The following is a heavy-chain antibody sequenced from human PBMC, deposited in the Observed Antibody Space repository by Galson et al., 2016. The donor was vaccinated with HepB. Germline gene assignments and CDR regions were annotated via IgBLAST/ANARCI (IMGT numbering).Heavy chain of an antibody. D-gene: IGHD3-3*01. V-gene: IGHV4-31*03. CDR3: ARVGRLYFWSGYYVPPFDY. Sequence: TLSLTCTVSGGSISSGGYYCSWIRQHPGKGLEWIGYISYSGNTYYNPSLKSRLTISVKTSKNQFSLKLSPVTAADTAVYYCARVGRLYFWSGYYVPPFDYWGQGTLVTVSS. CDR1: GGSISSGGYY. J-gene: IGHJ4*02. CDR2: ISYSGNT.